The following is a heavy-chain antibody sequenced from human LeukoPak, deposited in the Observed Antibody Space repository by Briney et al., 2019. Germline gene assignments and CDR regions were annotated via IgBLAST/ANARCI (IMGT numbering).Heavy chain of an antibody. J-gene: IGHJ4*02. CDR3: ARGYGDYYFDY. CDR2: ISSSSSYI. CDR1: GFTFSSYS. Sequence: GGSLRLSCAASGFTFSSYSMSWVRQAPGKGLEWVSSISSSSSYIYYADSVKGRFTISRDNAKNSLYLQMNSLRAEDTAVYYCARGYGDYYFDYWGQGTLVTVSS. D-gene: IGHD5-18*01. V-gene: IGHV3-21*01.